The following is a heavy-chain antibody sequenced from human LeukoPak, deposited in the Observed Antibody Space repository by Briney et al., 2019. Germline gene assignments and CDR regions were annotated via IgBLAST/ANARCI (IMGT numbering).Heavy chain of an antibody. CDR1: GYSFSKYW. CDR3: ASAPIYDSSGYYPRA. CDR2: IYSDESLI. V-gene: IGHV5-51*01. Sequence: GESLKISCTASGYSFSKYWIGWVRQTPGKGLEWMGFIYSDESLIRYSPSFEGQVTISADKSISTAYLQWSSLKASDTAMYYCASAPIYDSSGYYPRAWGQGTLVTVSS. D-gene: IGHD3-22*01. J-gene: IGHJ5*02.